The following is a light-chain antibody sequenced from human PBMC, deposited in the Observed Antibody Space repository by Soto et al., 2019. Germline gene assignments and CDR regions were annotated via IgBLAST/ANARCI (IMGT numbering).Light chain of an antibody. CDR1: QTAHSL. CDR3: QQRAKWWT. Sequence: EIVLTQSPATLSLSPGERATLSCRASQTAHSLVAWYQQRHGQPPRLLIYDTAHRATGIPARFSGSGSGTDYTLTISSLEPEDFAVYYCQQRAKWWTFGQGTKVEIK. CDR2: DTA. V-gene: IGKV3-11*01. J-gene: IGKJ1*01.